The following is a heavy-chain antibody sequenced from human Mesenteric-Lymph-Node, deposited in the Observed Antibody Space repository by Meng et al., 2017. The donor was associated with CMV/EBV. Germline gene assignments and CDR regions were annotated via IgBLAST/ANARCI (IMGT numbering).Heavy chain of an antibody. CDR3: TTDAVVIPSN. V-gene: IGHV3-15*01. D-gene: IGHD3-22*01. CDR1: GFTCSNAW. CDR2: IKSKTDGGTT. J-gene: IGHJ4*02. Sequence: GESLKISRAASGFTCSNAWMSWVRQAPGKGLEWVGRIKSKTDGGTTDYAAPVKSRFTISRDDSKNTLYLQMNSLKTEDTAVYYCTTDAVVIPSNWGQGTLVTVSS.